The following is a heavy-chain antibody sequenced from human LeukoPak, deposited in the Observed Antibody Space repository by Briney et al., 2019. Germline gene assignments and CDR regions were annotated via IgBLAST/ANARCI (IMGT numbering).Heavy chain of an antibody. V-gene: IGHV4-30-4*08. Sequence: PSGTLSLTCTVSGGSISRADYYWSWIRQPPGKGLEWIGYIYYSGSTYYNPSLKSRATISVDTSKNQFSLKLSSVTAADTAVYYCARDSDFWSGYYYFDYWGQGTLVTVFS. CDR3: ARDSDFWSGYYYFDY. CDR2: IYYSGST. CDR1: GGSISRADYY. D-gene: IGHD3-3*01. J-gene: IGHJ4*02.